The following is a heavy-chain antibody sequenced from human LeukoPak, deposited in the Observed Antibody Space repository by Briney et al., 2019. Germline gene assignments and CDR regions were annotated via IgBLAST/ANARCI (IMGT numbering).Heavy chain of an antibody. CDR2: INPNSGGT. V-gene: IGHV1-2*02. CDR1: GYTFTGYY. Sequence: GASVKVSCKASGYTFTGYYMHWVRQAPGQGLEWMGWINPNSGGTNYAQKFQGRVTMTRDTSISTAYMELSRLRSDDTAVYYCARDGAHCSGGSCYGLSWFDPWGQGTLVTVSS. D-gene: IGHD2-15*01. J-gene: IGHJ5*02. CDR3: ARDGAHCSGGSCYGLSWFDP.